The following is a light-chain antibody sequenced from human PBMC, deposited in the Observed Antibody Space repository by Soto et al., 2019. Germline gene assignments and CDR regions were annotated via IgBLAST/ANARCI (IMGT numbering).Light chain of an antibody. J-gene: IGKJ4*01. CDR3: QQYDNYPLT. Sequence: DIQMTHAPSTLSASVLYRVSITFLASQSVRSWLAWYQQKPGTAPKLLIFDASRLESGVPSRFSGSASGTEFTLTISSLQPDDFATYYCQQYDNYPLTFGGGTKVDIK. CDR2: DAS. V-gene: IGKV1-5*01. CDR1: QSVRSW.